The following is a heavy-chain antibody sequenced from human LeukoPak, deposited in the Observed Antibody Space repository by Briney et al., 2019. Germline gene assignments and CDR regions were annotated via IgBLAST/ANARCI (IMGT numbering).Heavy chain of an antibody. D-gene: IGHD5-12*01. CDR1: GGSIRSYY. Sequence: SETLSLTCTVSGGSIRSYYWSWIRQPSGKGLEWIGYISYSGSTNYNPSLESRVTISVDMPKNQFTLKLASVTAADTAVYYCAREGGYASPFDYWGQGTLVTVSS. CDR3: AREGGYASPFDY. CDR2: ISYSGST. J-gene: IGHJ4*02. V-gene: IGHV4-59*08.